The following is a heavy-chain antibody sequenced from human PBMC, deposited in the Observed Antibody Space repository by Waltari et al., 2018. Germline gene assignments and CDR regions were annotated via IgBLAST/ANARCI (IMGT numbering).Heavy chain of an antibody. CDR1: GDSASNPYF. CDR3: ARDRGRGLYLDT. D-gene: IGHD2-15*01. CDR2: GHGSTGWT. V-gene: IGHV4-4*02. J-gene: IGHJ4*02. Sequence: QLQLQESGPGLVQPSGTLSLTCPVSGDSASNPYFWKRVRQPPGKGPGWIGQGHGSTGWTNYNPSFASRVTVSLDTYNNQFSLKLTYATAADTAVYYCARDRGRGLYLDTWGPGTLVTVSP.